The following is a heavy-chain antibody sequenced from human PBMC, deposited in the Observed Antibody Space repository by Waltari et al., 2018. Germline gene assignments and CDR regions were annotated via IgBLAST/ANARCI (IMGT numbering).Heavy chain of an antibody. CDR2: MSYRGAT. V-gene: IGHV4-39*01. CDR3: ATYIGASVGTAAFDV. D-gene: IGHD5-12*01. J-gene: IGHJ3*01. Sequence: QLQLQESGPGLVKPSETLSLTCSVSGGSITNNRHYWGWIRQPPGQGLEGIGTMSYRGATYTSPSLQSRVTISRDMSKNQLSLKLGSVTAADTAVYYCATYIGASVGTAAFDVWGQGTMVTVSS. CDR1: GGSITNNRHY.